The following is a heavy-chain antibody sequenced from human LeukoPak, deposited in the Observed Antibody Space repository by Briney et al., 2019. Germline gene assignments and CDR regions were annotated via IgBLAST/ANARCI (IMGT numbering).Heavy chain of an antibody. CDR1: GGSISSSSYY. Sequence: SETLSLTCTVSGGSISSSSYYWGWIRQPPGKGLEWIGSIYYSGSTYYNPSLKSRVTISVDTSKNQFSLKLSSVTAADTAVYYCAHTVTRDGSTDYWGQGTLVTVSS. CDR2: IYYSGST. V-gene: IGHV4-39*07. J-gene: IGHJ4*02. CDR3: AHTVTRDGSTDY. D-gene: IGHD4-17*01.